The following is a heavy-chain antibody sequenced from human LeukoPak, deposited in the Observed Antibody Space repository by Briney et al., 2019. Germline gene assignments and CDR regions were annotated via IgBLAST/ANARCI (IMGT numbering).Heavy chain of an antibody. D-gene: IGHD4-17*01. CDR2: IYYSGST. Sequence: SQTLSLTCTVSGGSISSGGYYWSWIRQHPGKGLEWTGYIYYSGSTYYNPSLKSRVTISVDTSKNQFSLKLSSVTAADTAVYYCARGRPPHDYGDYGRNWFDPWGQGTLVTVSS. CDR1: GGSISSGGYY. CDR3: ARGRPPHDYGDYGRNWFDP. V-gene: IGHV4-31*03. J-gene: IGHJ5*02.